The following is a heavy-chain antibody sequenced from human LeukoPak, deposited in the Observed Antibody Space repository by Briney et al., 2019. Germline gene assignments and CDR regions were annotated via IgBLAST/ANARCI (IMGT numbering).Heavy chain of an antibody. CDR1: GYTFTDYY. CDR3: ASSPSGFWSGRFDY. D-gene: IGHD3-3*01. CDR2: INPNSGGT. J-gene: IGHJ4*02. Sequence: ASVKVSCKASGYTFTDYYMHWVRQAPGQGLEWMGWINPNSGGTNYAQKFQGRVTMTRDTSISTAYMELSRLRSDDTAVYYRASSPSGFWSGRFDYWGQGALITVSS. V-gene: IGHV1-2*02.